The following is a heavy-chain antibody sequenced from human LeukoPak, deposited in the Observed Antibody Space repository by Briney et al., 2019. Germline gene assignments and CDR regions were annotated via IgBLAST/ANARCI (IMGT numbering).Heavy chain of an antibody. CDR1: GGXFSSYA. CDR2: IIPIFGTA. Sequence: SVKVSCKASGGXFSSYAISWVRQAPGQGLEWMGGIIPIFGTANYAQKFQGRVTITADESTSTAYMELSSLRSEDTAVYYCARNGYYYDISDPGSHAGAFDHWGQGTLVTVSS. J-gene: IGHJ4*02. D-gene: IGHD3-22*01. V-gene: IGHV1-69*01. CDR3: ARNGYYYDISDPGSHAGAFDH.